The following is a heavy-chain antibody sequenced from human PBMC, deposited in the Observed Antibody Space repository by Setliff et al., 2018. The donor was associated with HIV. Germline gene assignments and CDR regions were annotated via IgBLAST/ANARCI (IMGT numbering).Heavy chain of an antibody. CDR2: INPNSGDT. J-gene: IGHJ4*02. D-gene: IGHD6-25*01. Sequence: ASVKVSCKASGYILSVYLMHWVRQAPGQGLEWMGWINPNSGDTKYAQEFEDRVTMTRDTSISTAYMEINRLRSDDTAVYYCARVRPGYNDSTPPRHTPALGYWGQGTLVTVSS. CDR1: GYILSVYL. V-gene: IGHV1-2*02. CDR3: ARVRPGYNDSTPPRHTPALGY.